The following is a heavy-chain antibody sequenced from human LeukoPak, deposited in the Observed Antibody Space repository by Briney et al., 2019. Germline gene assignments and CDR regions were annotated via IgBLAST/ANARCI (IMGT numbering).Heavy chain of an antibody. CDR2: INHSGST. J-gene: IGHJ3*02. Sequence: SETLSLTCAVYGGSFSGYYWSWIRQPPGKGLEWIGEINHSGSTNYNPSLKSRVTISVDTSKNQFSLKLSSVTAADTAVYYCAIEYSSSSTAFDIWGQGTMVTVSS. CDR1: GGSFSGYY. V-gene: IGHV4-34*01. D-gene: IGHD6-6*01. CDR3: AIEYSSSSTAFDI.